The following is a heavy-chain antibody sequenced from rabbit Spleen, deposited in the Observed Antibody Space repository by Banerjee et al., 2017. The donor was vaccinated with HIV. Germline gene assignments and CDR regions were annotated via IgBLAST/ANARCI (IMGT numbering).Heavy chain of an antibody. CDR3: ARDSGSSFSSYGMDL. Sequence: QSLEESGGGLVKPGAPLTLTCTASGVSFSSNHYMCWVRQAPGKGLEWIACIEGGNSAFSYFASWAKGRFTISKTSSTTVTLQMTSLTAADTATYFCARDSGSSFSSYGMDLWGPGTLVTVS. CDR2: IEGGNSAFS. D-gene: IGHD8-1*01. V-gene: IGHV1S40*01. CDR1: GVSFSSNHY. J-gene: IGHJ6*01.